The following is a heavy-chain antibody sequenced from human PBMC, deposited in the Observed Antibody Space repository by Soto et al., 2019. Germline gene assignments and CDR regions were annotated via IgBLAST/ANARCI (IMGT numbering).Heavy chain of an antibody. CDR1: GYTFTGYY. J-gene: IGHJ6*03. CDR2: INPNSGGT. CDR3: ARAFHCSSTSCQYYYYYMDV. V-gene: IGHV1-2*04. D-gene: IGHD2-2*01. Sequence: ASVKVSCKASGYTFTGYYMRWVRQAPGQGLEWMGWINPNSGGTNYAQKFQGWVTMTRDTSISTAYMELSRLRSDDTAVYYCARAFHCSSTSCQYYYYYMDVWGKGTTVTVSS.